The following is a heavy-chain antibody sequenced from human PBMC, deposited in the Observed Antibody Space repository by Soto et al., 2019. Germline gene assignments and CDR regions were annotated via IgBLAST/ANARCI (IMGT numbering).Heavy chain of an antibody. CDR1: GFTFSSYS. V-gene: IGHV3-48*02. Sequence: GGSLTLSCADSGFTFSSYSMNWVRQAPGKGLEWVSYISSSSSTIYYADSVKGRFTISRDNAKNSLYLQMNSLRDEDTAVSYSARDCCECKWFDPWGQGTLVSVSS. D-gene: IGHD2-15*01. J-gene: IGHJ5*02. CDR3: ARDCCECKWFDP. CDR2: ISSSSSTI.